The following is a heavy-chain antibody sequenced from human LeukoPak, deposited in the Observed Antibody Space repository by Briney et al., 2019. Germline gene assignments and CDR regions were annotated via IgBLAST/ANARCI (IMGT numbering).Heavy chain of an antibody. V-gene: IGHV4-30-4*01. Sequence: SQTLSLTCTVSGGSISSGDYYWSWVRQPPGKGLEWIGNIFYTGRTESNPSLRSRLTMSVDTSKNQFSLKLTSVTAADTAVYYCAKGEVTIFGEFIDNYHYYGMDVWGQGTLVTVSS. D-gene: IGHD3-3*01. CDR1: GGSISSGDYY. CDR3: AKGEVTIFGEFIDNYHYYGMDV. J-gene: IGHJ6*02. CDR2: IFYTGRT.